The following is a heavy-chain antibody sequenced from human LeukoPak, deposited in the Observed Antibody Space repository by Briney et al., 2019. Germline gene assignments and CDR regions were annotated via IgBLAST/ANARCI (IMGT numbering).Heavy chain of an antibody. J-gene: IGHJ4*02. CDR3: TTARPRGYYDFWSRYYPFDY. CDR1: GFTFSNAW. CDR2: IQSKTDGGTT. V-gene: IGHV3-15*01. Sequence: TGRSLRLSCAASGFTFSNAWMSWVRQAPGKGLERVGRIQSKTDGGTTDYAATVKGRFTISSDDSKNTLYMQMNSLKSANTAVYYYTTARPRGYYDFWSRYYPFDYWGQGTLVTVSS. D-gene: IGHD3-3*01.